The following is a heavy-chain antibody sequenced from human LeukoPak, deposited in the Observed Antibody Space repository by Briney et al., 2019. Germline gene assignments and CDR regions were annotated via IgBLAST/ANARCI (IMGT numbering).Heavy chain of an antibody. CDR3: ARERSGSYSWFDP. V-gene: IGHV3-74*01. D-gene: IGHD1-26*01. CDR1: GFTVSNSY. Sequence: PGGSLRLSCVASGFTVSNSYMSWVRQAPGKGLVWVSRINSDGSSTSYADSVKGRFTISRDNAKNTLYLQMNSLRAEDTAVYYCARERSGSYSWFDPWGQGTLVTVSS. J-gene: IGHJ5*02. CDR2: INSDGSST.